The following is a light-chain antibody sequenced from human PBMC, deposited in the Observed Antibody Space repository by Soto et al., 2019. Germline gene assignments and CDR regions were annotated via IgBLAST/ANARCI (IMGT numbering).Light chain of an antibody. Sequence: QSVLTQPASVSGSPGQSITISCTGTSSDVGGCNCVSWYQQHPGKAPKLMIYEVNNRPSGVSNRFSGSKSANTASLTISGLQAEDEADYYCSSFTSTRTYVFGTGTQLTVL. J-gene: IGLJ1*01. CDR2: EVN. CDR1: SSDVGGCNC. V-gene: IGLV2-14*01. CDR3: SSFTSTRTYV.